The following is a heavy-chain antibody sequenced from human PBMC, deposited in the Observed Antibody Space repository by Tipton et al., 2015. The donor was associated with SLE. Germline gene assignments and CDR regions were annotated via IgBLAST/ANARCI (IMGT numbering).Heavy chain of an antibody. D-gene: IGHD6-19*01. CDR3: ARATSRGWSKGRDAFDI. V-gene: IGHV3-21*01. CDR2: ISSSSSYI. Sequence: SLRLSCAASGFTFSSYGMHWVRQAPGKGLEWVSAISSSSSYIYYADSVKGRFTISRDNAKNSLYLQMNSLRAEDTAVYYCARATSRGWSKGRDAFDIWGQGTMVTVSS. CDR1: GFTFSSYG. J-gene: IGHJ3*02.